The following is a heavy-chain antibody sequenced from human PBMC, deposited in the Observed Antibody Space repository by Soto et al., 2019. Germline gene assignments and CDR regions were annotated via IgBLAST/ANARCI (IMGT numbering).Heavy chain of an antibody. CDR3: ARGGEPIDY. CDR2: INAGNGST. Sequence: ASVKVSCKASGYAFTNYGITWVRQAPGQRLEWMGWINAGNGSTKYSQKFQGRVTITRDTSASTAYMELSSLRSEDTAVYYCARGGEPIDYWGQGTLVTVSS. CDR1: GYAFTNYG. D-gene: IGHD2-21*01. J-gene: IGHJ4*02. V-gene: IGHV1-3*01.